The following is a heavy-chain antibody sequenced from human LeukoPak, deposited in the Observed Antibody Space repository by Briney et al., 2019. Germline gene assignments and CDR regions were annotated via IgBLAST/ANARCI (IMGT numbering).Heavy chain of an antibody. Sequence: GGSLRLSCAASGFTFSIYSMHRVRQAPGKGLVWLSSISSSSSYIYYTDSVKGRFTISRDNAKNSLYLQMNSLRAEDTAMYYCAREEQVTIMDVWGQGTTVTVSS. J-gene: IGHJ6*02. CDR3: AREEQVTIMDV. D-gene: IGHD4-23*01. CDR1: GFTFSIYS. CDR2: ISSSSSYI. V-gene: IGHV3-21*01.